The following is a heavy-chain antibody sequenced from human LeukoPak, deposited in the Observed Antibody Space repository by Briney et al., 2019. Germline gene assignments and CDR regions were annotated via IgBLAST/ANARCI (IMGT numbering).Heavy chain of an antibody. D-gene: IGHD2-21*02. CDR2: ISSSGTTI. Sequence: GGSLRLSCAASGFTFSFYDMNWVRQAPGKGLEWVSDISSSGTTIYYADSVKGRFTISRDNAKNSLFLQMNSLRAEDTAVYYCANFRMTSDFDLWGQGTLLTVSS. CDR3: ANFRMTSDFDL. V-gene: IGHV3-48*03. CDR1: GFTFSFYD. J-gene: IGHJ4*02.